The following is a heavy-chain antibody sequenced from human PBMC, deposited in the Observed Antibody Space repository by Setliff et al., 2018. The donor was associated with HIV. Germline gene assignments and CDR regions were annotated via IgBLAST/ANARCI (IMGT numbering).Heavy chain of an antibody. CDR1: GFSFSSYW. J-gene: IGHJ6*03. V-gene: IGHV3-7*01. CDR2: IKQDGSEK. Sequence: LRLSCAASGFSFSSYWMSWVRQAPGKGLEWVANIKQDGSEKYYVDSVRGRFTISRDNAKDSLYLQMNSLRAEDTAVYYCARDATRGGDMDVWAKGTTVTVSS. D-gene: IGHD2-15*01. CDR3: ARDATRGGDMDV.